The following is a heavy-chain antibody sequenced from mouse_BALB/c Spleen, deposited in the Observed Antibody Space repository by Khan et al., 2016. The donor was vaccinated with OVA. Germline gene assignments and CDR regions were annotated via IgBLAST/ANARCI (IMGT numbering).Heavy chain of an antibody. CDR2: INPSNGRT. D-gene: IGHD2-4*01. CDR3: ARSTMITTELAY. J-gene: IGHJ3*01. V-gene: IGHV1S81*02. CDR1: GYTFTSYW. Sequence: QVQLQQPGAELVKPGASVKLSCKASGYTFTSYWMLWVRQRPGQGLEWIGEINPSNGRTNYNEKFKSKATLTVDKSSSTAYMQLSSLTSEDSAVYYCARSTMITTELAYWGQGTLVTVSA.